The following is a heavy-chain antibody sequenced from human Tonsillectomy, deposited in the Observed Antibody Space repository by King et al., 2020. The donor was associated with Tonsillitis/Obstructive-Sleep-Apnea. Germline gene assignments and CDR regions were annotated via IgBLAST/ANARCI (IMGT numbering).Heavy chain of an antibody. CDR1: GFTFSSYG. CDR2: IWYDGSNK. Sequence: VQLVESGGGVVQPGRSLRLSCAASGFTFSSYGMHWVRQAPGKGLEWVAVIWYDGSNKYYADSVKGRFTISRDNSKNTLFLQMNSLRAEDTAGYYCARGDCNTTSCYLVDYWGQGPLVTVSS. V-gene: IGHV3-33*01. D-gene: IGHD2-2*01. J-gene: IGHJ4*02. CDR3: ARGDCNTTSCYLVDY.